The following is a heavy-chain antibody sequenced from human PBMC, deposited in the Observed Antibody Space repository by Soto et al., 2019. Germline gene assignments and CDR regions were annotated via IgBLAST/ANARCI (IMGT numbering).Heavy chain of an antibody. J-gene: IGHJ6*02. CDR1: GGSVSSDSYY. V-gene: IGHV4-61*01. CDR3: ARLCGPCSYGPFWGMDV. D-gene: IGHD5-18*01. Sequence: SETLSLTCTVSGGSVSSDSYYWSWIRQPPGKGLEWIGYIYNSGSTKYNPSLKSRVTISVDTSKNQFSLKLSSVTAADTAVYYCARLCGPCSYGPFWGMDVWGQGTTVTVSS. CDR2: IYNSGST.